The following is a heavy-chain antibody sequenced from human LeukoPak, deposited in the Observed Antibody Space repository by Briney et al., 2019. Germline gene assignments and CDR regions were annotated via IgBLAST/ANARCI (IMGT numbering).Heavy chain of an antibody. CDR1: GGFLSSGSYY. D-gene: IGHD3-16*01. CDR2: IYYSGST. Sequence: SETLSLTCTVSGGFLSSGSYYWGWIRQSPGKGLAWIGSIYYSGSTFYNAPFESRVTMSVDTSKNQFSLKLSSVTAADTAVYYCARRGIWDLQIGNWFDPWGQGILVTVSS. J-gene: IGHJ5*02. V-gene: IGHV4-39*01. CDR3: ARRGIWDLQIGNWFDP.